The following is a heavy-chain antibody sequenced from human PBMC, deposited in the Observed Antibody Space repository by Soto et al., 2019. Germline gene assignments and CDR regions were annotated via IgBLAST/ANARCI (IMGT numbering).Heavy chain of an antibody. V-gene: IGHV3-30-3*01. D-gene: IGHD3-22*01. CDR3: VRGGDSSGYYYRQYFQH. CDR2: ISYDGSNK. Sequence: QVQLVESGGGVVQPGRSLRLSCAASGFSFSTNAMNWVRQAPGKGLEWVAVISYDGSNKYYADSVKGRFTISRDNSKNTLYLQLHSLRAEDTAVYYCVRGGDSSGYYYRQYFQHWGQGTLVTVSS. J-gene: IGHJ1*01. CDR1: GFSFSTNA.